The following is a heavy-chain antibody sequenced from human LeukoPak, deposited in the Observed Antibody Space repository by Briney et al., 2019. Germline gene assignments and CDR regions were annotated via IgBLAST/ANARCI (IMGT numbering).Heavy chain of an antibody. J-gene: IGHJ4*02. CDR3: ARDSGSSWMGY. Sequence: ASVKVSCKASGYTFTDYYMHWVRKAPGQGLEWMGWINPNSGGTNYAQRFQGRVTMTRDTSISTAYMELSRLRSDDTAVYYCARDSGSSWMGYWGQGTLVTVSS. D-gene: IGHD6-13*01. V-gene: IGHV1-2*02. CDR1: GYTFTDYY. CDR2: INPNSGGT.